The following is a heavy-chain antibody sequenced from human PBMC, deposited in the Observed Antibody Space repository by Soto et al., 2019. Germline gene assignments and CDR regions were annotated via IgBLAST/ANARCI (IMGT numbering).Heavy chain of an antibody. D-gene: IGHD1-26*01. CDR3: ARRYYGGNYWYFDL. Sequence: QVQLQESGPGLVKPSETLSLTCTVSGGSISTYYWSWIRQPPGKGLEWIGYIHYSGSTNYNPSLKSRVAKTLATSNDQFSRTLTSVTAANTAVYDCARRYYGGNYWYFDLWGRGTLVTVST. CDR2: IHYSGST. J-gene: IGHJ2*01. V-gene: IGHV4-59*08. CDR1: GGSISTYY.